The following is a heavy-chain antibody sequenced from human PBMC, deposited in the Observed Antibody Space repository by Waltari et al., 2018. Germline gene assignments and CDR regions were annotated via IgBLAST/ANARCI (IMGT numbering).Heavy chain of an antibody. D-gene: IGHD3-10*01. CDR2: IKNNGDT. CDR1: GSFTGYY. J-gene: IGHJ5*02. V-gene: IGHV4-34*01. CDR3: ARGWQNSGTNDL. Sequence: QLPPQQWGAGVVKPSETLSLTCAVYGSFTGYYWSWIRQPPGKGREWIGQIKNNGDTSSKTSRKRRVTISADTSKNQVSLRLTSVTAADTAVYYCARGWQNSGTNDLWGPGSLVIVSS.